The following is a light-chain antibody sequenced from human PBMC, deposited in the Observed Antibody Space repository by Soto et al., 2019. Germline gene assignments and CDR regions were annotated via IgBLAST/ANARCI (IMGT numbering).Light chain of an antibody. V-gene: IGKV3-20*01. CDR2: GTG. CDR3: QHYGSSVT. CDR1: ESVSSHY. Sequence: EIVLTQSPGTLSLSPGERATLSYRASESVSSHYIGWYQQRRGQAPRLLIYGTGNRAPGIPGRFSGDGAGTDFTLTIARLEPEDFAVDYCQHYGSSVTFGGGTKVEIK. J-gene: IGKJ4*01.